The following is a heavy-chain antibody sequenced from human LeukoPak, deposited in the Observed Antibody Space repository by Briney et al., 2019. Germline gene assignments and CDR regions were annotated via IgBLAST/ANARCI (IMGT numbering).Heavy chain of an antibody. D-gene: IGHD3-22*01. CDR3: ARDGGYDSGVFDF. CDR2: SHGGGST. J-gene: IGHJ4*02. CDR1: GVSINIYY. Sequence: SETLSLTCNVSGVSINIYYWSWLRQTPGKGLEWIGRSHGGGSTNYNPSLKNRVTISIDKSKNHLSLSLRSLTAADTALYFCARDGGYDSGVFDFWGQGTLVTVSS. V-gene: IGHV4-4*07.